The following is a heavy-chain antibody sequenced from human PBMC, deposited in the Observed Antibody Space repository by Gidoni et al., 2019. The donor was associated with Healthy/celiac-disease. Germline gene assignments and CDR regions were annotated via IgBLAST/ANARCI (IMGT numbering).Heavy chain of an antibody. CDR1: GFPFSSYA. V-gene: IGHV3-23*01. CDR2: ISGSGGST. Sequence: EVQLLESGGGLVQPGGSLRLSCAASGFPFSSYAMSWVRQAPGKGLEWVSAISGSGGSTYYADSVKGRFTISRDNSKNTLYLQMNSLRAEDTAVYYCAKDPGNTHYYYYYGMDVWGQGTTVTVSS. CDR3: AKDPGNTHYYYYYGMDV. J-gene: IGHJ6*02. D-gene: IGHD4-4*01.